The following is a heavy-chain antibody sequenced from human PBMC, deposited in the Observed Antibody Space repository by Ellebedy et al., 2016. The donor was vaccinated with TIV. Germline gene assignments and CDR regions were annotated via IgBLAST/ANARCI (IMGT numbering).Heavy chain of an antibody. D-gene: IGHD3-10*01. V-gene: IGHV3-48*04. CDR1: GFTFSSYS. Sequence: GESLKISCAASGFTFSSYSMNWVRQAPGKGLEWVSYISSSSSTIYYADSVKGRFTISRDNAKNSLYLQMNSLRAEDTAVYYCARGSLWFGEFLFDYWGQGTLVTVSS. J-gene: IGHJ4*02. CDR2: ISSSSSTI. CDR3: ARGSLWFGEFLFDY.